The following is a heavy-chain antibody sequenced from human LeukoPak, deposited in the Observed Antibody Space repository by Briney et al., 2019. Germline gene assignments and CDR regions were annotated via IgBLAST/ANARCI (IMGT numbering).Heavy chain of an antibody. Sequence: GGPLKLSCSRSGLLFGDSPIQWVRQATGRGVEWVGLIDRRVKGYATAFAASVKGRFTISRDDSQNTAFLHMDTLKTEDTALDYCTKDSGTYNWLDPWGQGTLVTVSS. V-gene: IGHV3-73*01. J-gene: IGHJ5*02. CDR2: IDRRVKGYAT. CDR3: TKDSGTYNWLDP. D-gene: IGHD1-26*01. CDR1: GLLFGDSP.